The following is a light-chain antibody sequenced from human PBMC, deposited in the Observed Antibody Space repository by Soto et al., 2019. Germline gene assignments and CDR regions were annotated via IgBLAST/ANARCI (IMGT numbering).Light chain of an antibody. Sequence: EIVMTQSPATLSVSPGERATLSCRASQSISSNLAWYQQKPGQAPRLLIYGASTRAAGIPASFSGSGSGTEFTLTISSLQSEDFAVYFCQQYNLWPLTFGQGTKVEIK. V-gene: IGKV3-15*01. J-gene: IGKJ1*01. CDR2: GAS. CDR1: QSISSN. CDR3: QQYNLWPLT.